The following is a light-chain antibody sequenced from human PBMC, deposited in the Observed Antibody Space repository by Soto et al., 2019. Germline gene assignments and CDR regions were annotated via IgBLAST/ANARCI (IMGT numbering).Light chain of an antibody. J-gene: IGLJ2*01. CDR1: SSDIGGYNY. CDR3: SSYAGRTVV. V-gene: IGLV2-8*01. CDR2: EVN. Sequence: QSVLTQPPSASGSPGQSVTISCTGTSSDIGGYNYVSWYQQHPGKAPKLMIYEVNKRPSGVPNRFSGSKSGNTASLTVSGLQAEDEADYYCSSYAGRTVVFGGGTKLTVL.